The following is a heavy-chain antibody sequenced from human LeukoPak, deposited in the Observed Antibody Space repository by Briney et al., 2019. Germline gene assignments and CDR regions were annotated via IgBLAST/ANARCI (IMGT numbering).Heavy chain of an antibody. J-gene: IGHJ4*02. CDR1: GFTFSNHG. CDR2: ISPSGDIR. D-gene: IGHD3-10*01. CDR3: AKDDAWLRFGE. Sequence: PGGSLRLSCAASGFTFSNHGMNWVRQAPGKGLEWVSGISPSGDIRYYADSVKGRFTISRDNSKNTPYLEVISLTAEDTAVYYCAKDDAWLRFGEWSQGTLVTVSS. V-gene: IGHV3-23*01.